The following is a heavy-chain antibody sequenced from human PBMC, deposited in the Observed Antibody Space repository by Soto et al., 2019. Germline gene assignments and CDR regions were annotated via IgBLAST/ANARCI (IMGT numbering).Heavy chain of an antibody. J-gene: IGHJ5*02. V-gene: IGHV3-48*01. CDR3: ARHPERIAQIGWFDP. CDR1: GFTFSSYS. Sequence: EVQLVESGGGLVQPGGSLSLSCAASGFTFSSYSMNWVRQAPGKGLEWVSYISSSSSTIYYADSVKGRFTISKDNAKNSLYLQINSLRAEDTAVYYCARHPERIAQIGWFDPWGQGTLVTVSS. D-gene: IGHD6-13*01. CDR2: ISSSSSTI.